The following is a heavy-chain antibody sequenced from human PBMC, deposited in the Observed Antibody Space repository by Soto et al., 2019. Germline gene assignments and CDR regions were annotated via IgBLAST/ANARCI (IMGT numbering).Heavy chain of an antibody. V-gene: IGHV3-30*10. CDR2: ISFDGQYT. CDR1: GFSFSVFA. CDR3: AGDIYNNGADAFDI. Sequence: QVQLVESGGGLVQPGRSLRLSCTVSGFSFSVFAMHWVRQAPGRGLEWVAGISFDGQYTWYTDSLKGRFTISRDNSNNALFLHMNSLRGEDTAVYHCAGDIYNNGADAFDIWGQGTMVTVSS. J-gene: IGHJ3*02. D-gene: IGHD5-18*01.